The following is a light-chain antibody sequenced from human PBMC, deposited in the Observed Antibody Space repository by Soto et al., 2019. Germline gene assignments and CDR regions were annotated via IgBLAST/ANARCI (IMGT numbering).Light chain of an antibody. Sequence: EIVLMHSSSTLSLSPVVIETLSRRASQSVGNNYLAWYQQKPGQAPRLLIYGASNRATGIPDRFSGSGSGTDFTLTISRLEPEDFAVYYCQQYGSSGTFGQGTKVDIK. CDR3: QQYGSSGT. CDR1: QSVGNNY. J-gene: IGKJ1*01. V-gene: IGKV3-20*01. CDR2: GAS.